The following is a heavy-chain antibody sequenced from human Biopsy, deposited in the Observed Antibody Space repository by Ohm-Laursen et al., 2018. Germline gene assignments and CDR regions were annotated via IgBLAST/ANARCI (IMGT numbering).Heavy chain of an antibody. Sequence: ASVKVSCKAPEGTFSNYGVNWVRQAPGQGLEWLGGNIPILGTGNYAQKFQDRVTVAVDTSTSTATMELRSLRSDDTAVYYCATKLTGYFHHWGQGTLVIVSS. CDR3: ATKLTGYFHH. V-gene: IGHV1-69*06. CDR1: EGTFSNYG. J-gene: IGHJ1*01. D-gene: IGHD3-9*01. CDR2: NIPILGTG.